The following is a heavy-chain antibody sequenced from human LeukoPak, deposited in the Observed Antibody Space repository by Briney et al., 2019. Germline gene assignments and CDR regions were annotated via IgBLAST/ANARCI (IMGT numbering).Heavy chain of an antibody. Sequence: GGSLRLSCAASGFTFDDYAMHLVRLAPGKGLEWVSGISRNSGSIGYADSVKGRFTISRDNSKNTLYLQMNSLRAEDTAVYYCANSDRSGWYWYTYWGQGTLVTVSS. V-gene: IGHV3-9*01. CDR2: ISRNSGSI. J-gene: IGHJ4*02. D-gene: IGHD6-19*01. CDR3: ANSDRSGWYWYTY. CDR1: GFTFDDYA.